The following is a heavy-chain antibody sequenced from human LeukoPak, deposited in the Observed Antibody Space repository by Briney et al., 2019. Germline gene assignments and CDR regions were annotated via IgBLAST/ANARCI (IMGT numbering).Heavy chain of an antibody. CDR1: GYTFTNYA. J-gene: IGHJ4*02. CDR2: ISAYKGNT. D-gene: IGHD3-10*01. CDR3: ARDLSFGELSFDY. Sequence: ASVKVSCKASGYTFTNYAISWVRQAPGQGLEWMGWISAYKGNTNYAQKLQGRVTMTTDTSTSTAYMELRSLRSDDTAVYYCARDLSFGELSFDYWGQGTLVTVSS. V-gene: IGHV1-18*01.